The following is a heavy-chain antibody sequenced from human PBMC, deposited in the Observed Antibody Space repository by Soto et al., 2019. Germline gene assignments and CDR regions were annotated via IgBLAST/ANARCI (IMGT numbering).Heavy chain of an antibody. J-gene: IGHJ4*02. CDR1: GFTFSSYA. Sequence: EVQLLESGGGLVQPGGSLRLSCADSGFTFSSYAMSWVRQAPGKGLEWVSVISGSGGSTYSADSVKGRFTISRDNSKNTLYLQMNSLRAEDTAVYYCAKGLAWLVLYGFDYWGQGTLVTVSS. CDR3: AKGLAWLVLYGFDY. D-gene: IGHD6-19*01. V-gene: IGHV3-23*01. CDR2: ISGSGGST.